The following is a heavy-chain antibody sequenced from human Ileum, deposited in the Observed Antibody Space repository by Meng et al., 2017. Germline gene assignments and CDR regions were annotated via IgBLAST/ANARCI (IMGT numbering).Heavy chain of an antibody. CDR1: GFSLSTSGVC. CDR3: ARRDTSGLIDAFDI. Sequence: SGPTLVKPTQTLTLTCTLSGFSLSTSGVCVAWVRQPPGKALEWLALIDWDDAKHYSTSLKTRLTISKDTSKNQVVLTMTHMDPVDTATYYCARRDTSGLIDAFDIWGQATLVTVSS. J-gene: IGHJ3*02. D-gene: IGHD6-19*01. CDR2: IDWDDAK. V-gene: IGHV2-70*19.